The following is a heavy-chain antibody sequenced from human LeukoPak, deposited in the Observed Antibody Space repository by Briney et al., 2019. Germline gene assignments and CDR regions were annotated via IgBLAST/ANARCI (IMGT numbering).Heavy chain of an antibody. D-gene: IGHD2-2*02. J-gene: IGHJ4*02. Sequence: PGRSLRLSCAASGFTFSSYEMNWVRQAPGKGLEWVSYISSSGSTIYYADSVKGRFTISRDNAKNSLSLQMNSLKVEDTAVYYCARDHNGPYTFDYWGQGTLVTVSS. CDR2: ISSSGSTI. CDR3: ARDHNGPYTFDY. V-gene: IGHV3-48*03. CDR1: GFTFSSYE.